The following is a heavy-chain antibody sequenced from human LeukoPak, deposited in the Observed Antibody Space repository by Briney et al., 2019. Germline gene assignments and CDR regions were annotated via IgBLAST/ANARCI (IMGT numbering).Heavy chain of an antibody. CDR3: AREGYYGSGSPPSLYFDY. CDR1: GFTFRNYV. D-gene: IGHD3-10*01. CDR2: TSSDLNVK. V-gene: IGHV3-30-3*01. J-gene: IGHJ4*02. Sequence: GGSLRLSCAASGFTFRNYVIHWVRQAPGKGLEWVAVTSSDLNVKLYADSVKGRFTISRDNSRSTLYLQMNSLRPEDTVIYYCAREGYYGSGSPPSLYFDYWGQGTLVTVSS.